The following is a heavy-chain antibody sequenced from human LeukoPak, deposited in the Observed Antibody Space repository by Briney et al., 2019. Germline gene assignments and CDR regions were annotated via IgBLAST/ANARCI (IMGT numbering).Heavy chain of an antibody. CDR1: GFTFSIYW. V-gene: IGHV3-7*01. D-gene: IGHD2-2*02. CDR3: ARESGGNTPYYFDY. CDR2: INQDGSQK. J-gene: IGHJ4*02. Sequence: PGGSLRLSCAASGFTFSIYWMSWVRQAPGKGLEWVANINQDGSQKYYVDSVKGRFTISRDNSKNTLYLQMNSLRTEDTAVYYCARESGGNTPYYFDYWGQGTLVTVSS.